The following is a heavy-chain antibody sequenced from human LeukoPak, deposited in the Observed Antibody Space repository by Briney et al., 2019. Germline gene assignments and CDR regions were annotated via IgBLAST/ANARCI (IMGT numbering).Heavy chain of an antibody. V-gene: IGHV3-7*01. CDR3: AKDASDYYDSSGYIPPFFDY. Sequence: GGSLRLSCAASGFTFSSYWMSWVRQAPGKGLEWVANIKQDGSNKYYADSVKGRFTISRDNSKNTLYLQMNSLRAEDTAVYYCAKDASDYYDSSGYIPPFFDYWGQGTLVTVSS. J-gene: IGHJ4*02. CDR1: GFTFSSYW. CDR2: IKQDGSNK. D-gene: IGHD3-22*01.